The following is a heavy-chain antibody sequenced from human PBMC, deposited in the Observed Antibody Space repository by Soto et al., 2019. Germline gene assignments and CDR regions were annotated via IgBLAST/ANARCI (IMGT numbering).Heavy chain of an antibody. Sequence: GSLRLSSAASRLTLSSSSMTWVRQVLGKGLERVSSISSSSSYIYYADSVKGRFTISRDNAKNSLYLQMNSLRAEDTAVYYCAREYDFWSGYSPHYYYGMDVWGQGTTVTGSS. J-gene: IGHJ6*02. CDR2: ISSSSSYI. V-gene: IGHV3-21*01. CDR1: RLTLSSSS. CDR3: AREYDFWSGYSPHYYYGMDV. D-gene: IGHD3-3*01.